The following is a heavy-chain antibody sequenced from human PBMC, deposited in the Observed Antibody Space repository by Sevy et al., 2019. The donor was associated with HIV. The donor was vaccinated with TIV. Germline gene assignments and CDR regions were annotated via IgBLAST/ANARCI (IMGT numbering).Heavy chain of an antibody. Sequence: GGSLRLSCSASGFTFSSYAMHWVRQAPGKGLEYVSAISSNGGSTYYADSVKGRFTISRDNSKNTLYLQMSSLRAEDTAVYNCVKGCSSTSCYYYYYGMDVWGQGTTVTVSS. CDR3: VKGCSSTSCYYYYYGMDV. V-gene: IGHV3-64D*06. CDR1: GFTFSSYA. J-gene: IGHJ6*02. CDR2: ISSNGGST. D-gene: IGHD2-2*01.